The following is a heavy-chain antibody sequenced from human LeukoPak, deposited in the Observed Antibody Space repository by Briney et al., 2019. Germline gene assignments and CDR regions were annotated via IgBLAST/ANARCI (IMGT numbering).Heavy chain of an antibody. CDR3: AKDRITMVRGVLDY. D-gene: IGHD3-10*01. CDR1: GFTFSRYG. J-gene: IGHJ4*02. V-gene: IGHV3-30*04. Sequence: GGSLRLSCAASGFTFSRYGMHWVRQAPGKGLEWVTAISYDGSNKYYADSVKGRFTISRDNSKNTLYVQMNSVRAEDTAVYYCAKDRITMVRGVLDYWGQGTLVTVSS. CDR2: ISYDGSNK.